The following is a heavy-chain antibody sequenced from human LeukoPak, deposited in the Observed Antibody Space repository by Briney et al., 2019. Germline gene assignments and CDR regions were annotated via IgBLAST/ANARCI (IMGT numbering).Heavy chain of an antibody. CDR3: ARRMGNSDGNDAFDI. D-gene: IGHD1/OR15-1a*01. J-gene: IGHJ3*02. CDR2: IYTSGST. Sequence: SETLSLTCTVSGGSISSYYWSWIRQPAGKGLGWIGRIYTSGSTSYNPSLKSRVTRSVDTSKNQFSLKLTSVTAADTALYYCARRMGNSDGNDAFDIWGQGTMVTVSS. CDR1: GGSISSYY. V-gene: IGHV4-4*07.